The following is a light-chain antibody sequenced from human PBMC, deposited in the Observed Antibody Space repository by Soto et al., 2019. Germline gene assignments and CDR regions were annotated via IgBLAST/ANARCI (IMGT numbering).Light chain of an antibody. V-gene: IGLV1-47*01. CDR2: RDN. CDR1: ISNIATNY. J-gene: IGLJ1*01. Sequence: QSVLTKPPSVSGTHGQRVTISCSGGISNIATNYVHWFHQLPGTAPKVLSNRDNQRPPGFSDRFSGSKSGTSTSLAISGLASEDEDEYYCAAWDDTVRSYVFGTGTKVTVL. CDR3: AAWDDTVRSYV.